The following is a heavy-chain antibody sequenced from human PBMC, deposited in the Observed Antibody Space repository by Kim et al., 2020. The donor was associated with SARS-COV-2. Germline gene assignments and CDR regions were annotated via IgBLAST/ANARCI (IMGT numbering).Heavy chain of an antibody. Sequence: GGSLRLSCAASGFTFSNAWMSWVHQAPGKGLEWVGRIKSKTDGGTTDYAAPVKGRFTISRDDSKNTLYLQMNSLKTEDTAVYYCTTDFRSMVRGVIIKPWGQGTLVTVSS. V-gene: IGHV3-15*01. CDR2: IKSKTDGGTT. CDR1: GFTFSNAW. J-gene: IGHJ5*02. D-gene: IGHD3-10*01. CDR3: TTDFRSMVRGVIIKP.